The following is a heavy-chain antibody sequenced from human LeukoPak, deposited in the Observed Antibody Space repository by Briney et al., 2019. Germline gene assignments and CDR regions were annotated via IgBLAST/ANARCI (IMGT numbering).Heavy chain of an antibody. Sequence: PGGSLRLSCAASGFTFSSYAMSWVRQAPGKGLEWVSAISGSGGSTYYADSVKGRFTISRDNSKNTLYLQMNSLRAEDTAVYYCAKQTTFGGVIVIKRHYFDYWGQGTLVTVSS. CDR2: ISGSGGST. V-gene: IGHV3-23*01. CDR3: AKQTTFGGVIVIKRHYFDY. D-gene: IGHD3-16*02. J-gene: IGHJ4*02. CDR1: GFTFSSYA.